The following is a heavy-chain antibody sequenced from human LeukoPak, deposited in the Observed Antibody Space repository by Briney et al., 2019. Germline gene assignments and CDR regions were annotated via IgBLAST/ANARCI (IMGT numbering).Heavy chain of an antibody. CDR1: GGSVSSGSHY. CDR3: ARARSIAVAGPYFDY. J-gene: IGHJ4*02. D-gene: IGHD6-19*01. V-gene: IGHV4-61*01. CDR2: IYYSGST. Sequence: PSETLSLTCTVSGGSVSSGSHYWSWIRQPPGKGLEWIGYIYYSGSTNYNPSLKSRVTISVDTSKNQFSLKLSSVTAADTAVYYCARARSIAVAGPYFDYWGQGTLVTVSS.